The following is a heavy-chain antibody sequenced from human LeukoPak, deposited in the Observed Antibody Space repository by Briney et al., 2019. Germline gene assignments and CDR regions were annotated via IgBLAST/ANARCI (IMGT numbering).Heavy chain of an antibody. V-gene: IGHV4-34*01. CDR2: INHSGST. J-gene: IGHJ4*02. Sequence: GSLRLPCAASGFTFSSYSMNWVRQAPGKGLEWIGEINHSGSTNYNPSLKSRVTISVDTSKNQFSLRLSSVTAADTAVYYCARGTYFAIFGVVINPPPYFDYWGQGTLVTVSS. D-gene: IGHD3-3*01. CDR3: ARGTYFAIFGVVINPPPYFDY. CDR1: GFTFSSYS.